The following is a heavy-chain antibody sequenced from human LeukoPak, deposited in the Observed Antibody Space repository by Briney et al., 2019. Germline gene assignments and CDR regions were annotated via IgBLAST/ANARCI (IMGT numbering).Heavy chain of an antibody. Sequence: GASVKVSCKASGYTFTDYGITWVRQAPGQGLERMGWISGYNGNTNYVQSFQGRVTMTADRSTSTAYMELRRLTSDDTAIYYCATDIHPGLGSGASCCFDSWGQGTLVTVSS. V-gene: IGHV1-18*01. D-gene: IGHD2-15*01. CDR3: ATDIHPGLGSGASCCFDS. CDR2: ISGYNGNT. J-gene: IGHJ4*02. CDR1: GYTFTDYG.